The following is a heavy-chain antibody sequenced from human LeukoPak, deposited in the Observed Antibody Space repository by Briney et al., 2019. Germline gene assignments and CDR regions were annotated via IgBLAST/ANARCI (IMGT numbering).Heavy chain of an antibody. CDR1: GYTFTSYG. CDR2: ISAYNGNT. Sequence: ASVKVSCKASGYTFTSYGISWVRQAPGQGLESMGWISAYNGNTNYAQKLQGRVTMTTDTSTSTAYMELRSLRSDDTAVYHCARARVVGATTSSFDYWGQGTLVTVSS. J-gene: IGHJ4*02. CDR3: ARARVVGATTSSFDY. V-gene: IGHV1-18*01. D-gene: IGHD1-26*01.